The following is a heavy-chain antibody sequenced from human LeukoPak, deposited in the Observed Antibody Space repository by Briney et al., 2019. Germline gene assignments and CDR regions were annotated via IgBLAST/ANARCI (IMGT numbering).Heavy chain of an antibody. CDR1: GYSFTNYY. J-gene: IGHJ4*02. CDR3: ARTRGYYFDY. V-gene: IGHV1-46*01. CDR2: INPSCGST. Sequence: ASVRVSCKASGYSFTNYYMHWVRQAPGQGLEWMGMINPSCGSTTYAQKFQGRVTMTRDMSTSTVYMELSSLTSEDTAVYYCARTRGYYFDYWGQGTLVTVSS.